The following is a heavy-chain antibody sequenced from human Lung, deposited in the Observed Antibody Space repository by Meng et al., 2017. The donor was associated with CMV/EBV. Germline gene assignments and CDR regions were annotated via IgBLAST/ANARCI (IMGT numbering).Heavy chain of an antibody. Sequence: GGSLRLSCAASAFTFNNYAMHWVRQAPGKGLEWVAVISYDGFNKYYADSVNGRFTISRDNSKNTLYLQMNSLRAEDTAVYYCARDLLSSSSWSPPLSFDPWGQGTLVXVSS. D-gene: IGHD6-13*01. CDR1: AFTFNNYA. J-gene: IGHJ5*02. CDR3: ARDLLSSSSWSPPLSFDP. CDR2: ISYDGFNK. V-gene: IGHV3-30-3*01.